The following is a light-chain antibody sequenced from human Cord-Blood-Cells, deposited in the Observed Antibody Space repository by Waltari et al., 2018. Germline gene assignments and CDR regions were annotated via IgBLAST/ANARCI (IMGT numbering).Light chain of an antibody. J-gene: IGLJ3*02. CDR3: QVWDSSSDHPV. CDR1: NSGSKS. Sequence: SYVLTQPPSVSVAPGKTARITCGGNNSGSKSVHWYQQKPGKAPVLVIYYDSDRPSGIPERFSGSNSGNTATLTISRVEAGDEADYYCQVWDSSSDHPVFGGGTKLTVL. CDR2: YDS. V-gene: IGLV3-21*04.